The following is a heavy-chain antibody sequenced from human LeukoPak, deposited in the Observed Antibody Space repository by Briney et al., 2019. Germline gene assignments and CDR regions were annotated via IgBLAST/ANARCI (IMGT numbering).Heavy chain of an antibody. CDR2: IYSGGST. CDR3: ARDGGSGWLHIDF. CDR1: GFTVSNIY. D-gene: IGHD6-19*01. J-gene: IGHJ4*02. Sequence: GGSLRLSCAASGFTVSNIYMTWVRQAVGGGLEWVSVIYSGGSTYYADSVKGRFTISRDNSKNTLYLQMNSLRAEDTCLHYCARDGGSGWLHIDFWGQGTLVTVSS. V-gene: IGHV3-53*01.